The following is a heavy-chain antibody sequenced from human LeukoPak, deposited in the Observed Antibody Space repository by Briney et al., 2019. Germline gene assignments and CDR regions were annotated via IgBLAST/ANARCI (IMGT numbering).Heavy chain of an antibody. CDR1: GGSISSGSYY. CDR3: GRKLFPFYYGRAV. CDR2: IYTSGST. V-gene: IGHV4-61*02. D-gene: IGHD2-21*01. Sequence: PSETLSLTCTVSGGSISSGSYYWSWIRQPAGKGLEWIGRIYTSGSTNYNPSLKSRVTISVDTSKNQFSLKLSSVTAADTAVYYCGRKLFPFYYGRAVWAQGTTVTVSS. J-gene: IGHJ6*02.